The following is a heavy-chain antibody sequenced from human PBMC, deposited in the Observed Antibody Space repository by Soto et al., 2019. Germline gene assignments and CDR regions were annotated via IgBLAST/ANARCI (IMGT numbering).Heavy chain of an antibody. J-gene: IGHJ4*02. V-gene: IGHV4-30-4*02. CDR1: GRSITSRDSY. CDR2: IYYSGST. Sequence: SDTLSLTCPLYGRSITSRDSYWCWIRQPPGKGLEWIGYIYYSGSTYYNPSLKSRVTISVDTSKNQFSLKLSSVTAADTAVYYCARARGARYFDYWGQGTLVTVS. CDR3: ARARGARYFDY. D-gene: IGHD2-15*01.